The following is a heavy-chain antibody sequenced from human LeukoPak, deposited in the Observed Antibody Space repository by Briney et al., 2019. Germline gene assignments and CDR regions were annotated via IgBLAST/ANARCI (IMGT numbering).Heavy chain of an antibody. J-gene: IGHJ4*02. V-gene: IGHV3-48*03. D-gene: IGHD3-10*01. CDR1: GFTFSSYE. CDR2: ISSSGSTI. CDR3: AKDDAWLRFGE. Sequence: PGGSLRLSCAVSGFTFSSYEMNWVRQAPGKGLEWISYISSSGSTIYYADFVKGRFTISRDNAKNSLYLQMNSLRAEDTAVYYCAKDDAWLRFGEWSQGTLVTVSS.